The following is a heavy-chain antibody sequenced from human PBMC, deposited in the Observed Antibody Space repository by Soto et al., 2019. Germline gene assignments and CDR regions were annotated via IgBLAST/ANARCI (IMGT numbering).Heavy chain of an antibody. Sequence: GGSLRLSCVVSGFTVSNNYMSWVRQAPGKGPEWVSVIYSGGSTKYADSVRGRFTISRDNSKNTLYLQMNSLRAEDTAVYYCARGVGTNDYYYFDYWGQGTLVTVSS. CDR3: ARGVGTNDYYYFDY. V-gene: IGHV3-66*01. CDR1: GFTVSNNY. J-gene: IGHJ4*01. CDR2: IYSGGST. D-gene: IGHD2-8*01.